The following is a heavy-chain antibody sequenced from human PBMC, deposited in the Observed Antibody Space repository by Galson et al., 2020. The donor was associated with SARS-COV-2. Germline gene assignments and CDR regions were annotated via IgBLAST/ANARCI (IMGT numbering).Heavy chain of an antibody. J-gene: IGHJ5*02. Sequence: SETLSLTCAVYGGSFSGYYWSWIRQPPGKGLEWIGEINHSGSTNYNPSLKSRVTISVDTSKNQFSLKLSSVTAADTAVYYCARDFWSGYYPWGQGTLVTVSS. CDR3: ARDFWSGYYP. D-gene: IGHD3-3*01. CDR2: INHSGST. CDR1: GGSFSGYY. V-gene: IGHV4-34*01.